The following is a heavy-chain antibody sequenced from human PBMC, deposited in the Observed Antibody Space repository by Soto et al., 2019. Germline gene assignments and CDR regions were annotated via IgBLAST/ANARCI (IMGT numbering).Heavy chain of an antibody. Sequence: HLQLQASGSGLVKPSQTLSLTCAVSGGSISSGDYSWSWIRQPPGKGLECIGYIYHSGGTYYNPSLKSRVTISVDRSKNQFSLKLSSVTAADTAVYYCAAGGGLPRYYWGQGTLVTVSS. CDR1: GGSISSGDYS. J-gene: IGHJ4*02. CDR2: IYHSGGT. V-gene: IGHV4-30-2*01. CDR3: AAGGGLPRYY. D-gene: IGHD5-12*01.